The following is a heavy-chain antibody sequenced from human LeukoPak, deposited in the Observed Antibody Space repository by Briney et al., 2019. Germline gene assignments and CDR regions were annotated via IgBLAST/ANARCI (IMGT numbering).Heavy chain of an antibody. Sequence: PGGSLRLSCAASGFTFSSYWMHWVRQAPGKGLVWVSRINSDASSTSYADSVKGRFTISRDNSKNTLFLQMNSLRAEDTAVYYCAKLSLSGRSQSADYWGQGTLVTVSS. CDR1: GFTFSSYW. CDR2: INSDASST. D-gene: IGHD3-10*01. J-gene: IGHJ4*02. CDR3: AKLSLSGRSQSADY. V-gene: IGHV3-74*01.